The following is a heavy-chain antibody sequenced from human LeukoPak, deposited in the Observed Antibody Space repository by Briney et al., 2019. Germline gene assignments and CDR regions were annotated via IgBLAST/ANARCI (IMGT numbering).Heavy chain of an antibody. D-gene: IGHD3-22*01. CDR2: IYPGDSDT. Sequence: KSGESLKISCKHSEYSFPNYCIGWVRQMPGKGLEWMGIIYPGDSDTRYSPSFQGQVTISADKSISTAYLQWSSLKASDTAMYYCARQSHSSGYYYGNYFDYWGQGTLVTVSS. CDR1: EYSFPNYC. J-gene: IGHJ4*02. V-gene: IGHV5-51*01. CDR3: ARQSHSSGYYYGNYFDY.